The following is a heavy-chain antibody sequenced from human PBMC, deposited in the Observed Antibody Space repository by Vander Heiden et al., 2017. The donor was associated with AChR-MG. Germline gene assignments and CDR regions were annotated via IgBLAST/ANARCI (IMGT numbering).Heavy chain of an antibody. CDR1: GGSISSSSYY. J-gene: IGHJ6*02. V-gene: IGHV4-39*01. Sequence: QLQLQESGPGLVKPSETLSLTCTVSGGSISSSSYYWGWIRQPPGKGLEWIGSIYYSGSTYYNPSLKSRVTISVDTSKNQFFLKLSSVTAADTAVYYCARGGIVGATVYYYGMDVWGQGTTVTVSS. D-gene: IGHD1-26*01. CDR2: IYYSGST. CDR3: ARGGIVGATVYYYGMDV.